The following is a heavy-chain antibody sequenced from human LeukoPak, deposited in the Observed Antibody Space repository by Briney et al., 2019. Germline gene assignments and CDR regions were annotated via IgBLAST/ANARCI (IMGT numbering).Heavy chain of an antibody. Sequence: PSETLSLTCAVYGGSFSGYYWSWIRQPPGKGLEWIGEINHSGSTNYNPSLKSRVTISVDTSKNQFSVKLSSVTAADTAVYYCARLTQRYDSSGYYYNYYYYMDVWGKGTTVTVSS. V-gene: IGHV4-34*01. J-gene: IGHJ6*03. CDR3: ARLTQRYDSSGYYYNYYYYMDV. D-gene: IGHD3-22*01. CDR2: INHSGST. CDR1: GGSFSGYY.